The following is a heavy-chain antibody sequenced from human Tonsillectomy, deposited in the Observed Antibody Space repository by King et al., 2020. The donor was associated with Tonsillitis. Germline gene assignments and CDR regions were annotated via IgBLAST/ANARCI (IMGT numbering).Heavy chain of an antibody. CDR1: GYSFSNFG. Sequence: VQLVESGPELKKPGASVKVSCKASGYSFSNFGITWVRQAPGQGLEWMGGISTYTGKTDSASEIRGRLTMTTDTSTSTVYMELRSLTLDDTAMYYCARSLDFWSGFSTGTLDYWGQGSLVTVSS. CDR3: ARSLDFWSGFSTGTLDY. D-gene: IGHD3-3*01. J-gene: IGHJ4*02. CDR2: ISTYTGKT. V-gene: IGHV1-18*01.